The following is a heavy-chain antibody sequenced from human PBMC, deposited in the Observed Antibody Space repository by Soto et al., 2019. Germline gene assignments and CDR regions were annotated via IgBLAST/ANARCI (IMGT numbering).Heavy chain of an antibody. Sequence: PSETLSFTCTVSGASISCFYWSWIRKAAGKGLEWIGRIYATGTTDYNPSLKSRVMMSVDTSKKQFSLKLRSVTAADTAVYYCVRDGTKTLRDWFDPWGQGISVTVSS. CDR2: IYATGTT. V-gene: IGHV4-4*07. CDR3: VRDGTKTLRDWFDP. CDR1: GASISCFY. D-gene: IGHD1-26*01. J-gene: IGHJ5*02.